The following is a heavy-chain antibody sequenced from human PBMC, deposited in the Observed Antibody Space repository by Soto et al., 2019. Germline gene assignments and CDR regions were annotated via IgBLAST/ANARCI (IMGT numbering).Heavy chain of an antibody. J-gene: IGHJ4*02. CDR1: GYTFTSYD. V-gene: IGHV1-8*01. CDR2: MNPNSGNT. D-gene: IGHD5-12*01. CDR3: ARGYSGYAHTLPTTLIDY. Sequence: QVQLVQSGAEVKKPGASVKVSCKASGYTFTSYDINWVRQATGQGLEWMGWMNPNSGNTGYAQKYQGRVTMTRNTAIRTAYVERSSLQSEETAVYYCARGYSGYAHTLPTTLIDYWGQGTLVTVSS.